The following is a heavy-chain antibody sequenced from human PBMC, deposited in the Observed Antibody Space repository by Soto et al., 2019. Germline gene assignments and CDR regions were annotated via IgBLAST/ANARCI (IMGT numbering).Heavy chain of an antibody. Sequence: PSETLSLTCTVSGGSISSSYWSWIRPPPGKGLEWIAYISYSGSTNYNPSLKSRATISLDSSRNQFSLKLSSVTAADTAVYYCAKYDILPGTHDAFDLWGQGTMVTVSS. D-gene: IGHD3-9*01. CDR1: GGSISSSY. CDR2: ISYSGST. V-gene: IGHV4-59*08. J-gene: IGHJ3*01. CDR3: AKYDILPGTHDAFDL.